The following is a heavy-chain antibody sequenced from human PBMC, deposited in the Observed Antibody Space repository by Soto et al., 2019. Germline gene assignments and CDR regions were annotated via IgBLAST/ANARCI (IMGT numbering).Heavy chain of an antibody. Sequence: QVQLVQSGAEVKKPGSSVKVSCKASGGTFSSYAISWVRQAPGQGLEWMGRIIPNLGIANYAQKFQGRVTITTDKPTSTDYRELSRLGSEDTAVYYCGRVIGGVRADPGGGYCDLWGRGTLVTVSS. V-gene: IGHV1-69*04. CDR1: GGTFSSYA. J-gene: IGHJ2*01. D-gene: IGHD1-26*01. CDR3: GRVIGGVRADPGGGYCDL. CDR2: IIPNLGIA.